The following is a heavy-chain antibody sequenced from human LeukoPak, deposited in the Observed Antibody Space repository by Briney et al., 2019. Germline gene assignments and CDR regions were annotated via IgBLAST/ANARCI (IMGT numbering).Heavy chain of an antibody. V-gene: IGHV4-34*01. CDR3: ARGECGKGVVVVAATQSPFDP. Sequence: SETLSLTCAVYGGSFSGYYWSWIRQPPGKGLEWIGEINHSGSTNYNPSLKSRVTISVDTSKNQFSLKLSSVTAADTAVYYCARGECGKGVVVVAATQSPFDPWGQGTLVTVSS. CDR1: GGSFSGYY. J-gene: IGHJ5*02. D-gene: IGHD2-15*01. CDR2: INHSGST.